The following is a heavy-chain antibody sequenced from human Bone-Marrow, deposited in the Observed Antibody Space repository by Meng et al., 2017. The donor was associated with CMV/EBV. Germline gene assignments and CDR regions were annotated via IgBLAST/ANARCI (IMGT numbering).Heavy chain of an antibody. CDR2: IGVGGTST. J-gene: IGHJ3*02. Sequence: GESLKISCAASGFIFTNYVMSWVRQAPGKGLEWVSSIGVGGTSTFYADSVKGRFTISSDNSKSTLYLQMSSLRAEDAAVYYCAKRGGDNGWGAFDIWGQGTMVTVS. V-gene: IGHV3-23*01. CDR1: GFIFTNYV. D-gene: IGHD6-19*01. CDR3: AKRGGDNGWGAFDI.